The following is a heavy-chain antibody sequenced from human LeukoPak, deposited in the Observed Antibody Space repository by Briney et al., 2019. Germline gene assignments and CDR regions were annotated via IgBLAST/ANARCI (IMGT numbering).Heavy chain of an antibody. CDR3: AKSSRMNTIMIAFDY. J-gene: IGHJ4*02. V-gene: IGHV3-30*18. Sequence: PGGSLRLSCAASGFTFSSYGMHWVRQAPGKGLEWVAVISYDGSNEYYADSVKGRFTISRDNSKNTLYLQMNSLRAEDTAVYYCAKSSRMNTIMIAFDYWGQGTLVTVSS. D-gene: IGHD3-16*01. CDR1: GFTFSSYG. CDR2: ISYDGSNE.